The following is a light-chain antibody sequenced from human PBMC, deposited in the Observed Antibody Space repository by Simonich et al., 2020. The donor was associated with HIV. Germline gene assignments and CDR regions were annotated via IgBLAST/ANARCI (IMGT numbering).Light chain of an antibody. CDR2: DVS. CDR3: CSYAGSNVV. J-gene: IGLJ2*01. Sequence: QSALTHPRSVSGSPGQSVTISCTGTSSDVGGYNYVSWYQQHPGKAPTLMIYDVSKRPSGVPDRFSGSKSGNTASLTISGLQAEDEADYYCCSYAGSNVVFGGGTKLTVL. V-gene: IGLV2-11*01. CDR1: SSDVGGYNY.